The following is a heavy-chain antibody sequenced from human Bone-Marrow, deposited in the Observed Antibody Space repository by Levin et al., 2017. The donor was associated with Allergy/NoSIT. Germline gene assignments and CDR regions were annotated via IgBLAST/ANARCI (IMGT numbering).Heavy chain of an antibody. J-gene: IGHJ4*02. CDR2: IGHRGENT. D-gene: IGHD2/OR15-2a*01. V-gene: IGHV3-23*01. Sequence: GGSLRLSCAASGFTFSSYALSWVRQAPGKGLEWVSAIGHRGENTYYADFVKGRSTISRDNSNDTVFLKMNSLRAEDTAVDYCAEDSDDYFSYFDHWGQGTLVTVSS. CDR1: GFTFSSYA. CDR3: AEDSDDYFSYFDH.